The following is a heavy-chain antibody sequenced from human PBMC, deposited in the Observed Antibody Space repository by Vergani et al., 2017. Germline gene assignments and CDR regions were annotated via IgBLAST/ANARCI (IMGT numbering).Heavy chain of an antibody. CDR2: INWNSDSI. D-gene: IGHD2-8*01. V-gene: IGHV3-NL1*01. Sequence: QVQLEESGGGVVQPGRSLRLSCAGSGFTLSSHAMHWVRQAPGKGLEWVSGINWNSDSIAYADSVKGRFTISRDNSKNTLYLQMNNLRAADTAVYYCARSGYCAHGVCYMTYYYYMDFWGKGAAVTVSS. CDR3: ARSGYCAHGVCYMTYYYYMDF. CDR1: GFTLSSHA. J-gene: IGHJ6*03.